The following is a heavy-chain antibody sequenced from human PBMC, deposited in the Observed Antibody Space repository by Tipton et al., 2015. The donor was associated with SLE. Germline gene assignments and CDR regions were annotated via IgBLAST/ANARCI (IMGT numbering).Heavy chain of an antibody. CDR3: ARHRYSSSWYDAFDI. D-gene: IGHD6-13*01. CDR2: IYPGDSDT. V-gene: IGHV5-51*01. J-gene: IGHJ3*02. CDR1: GYSFTSYW. Sequence: QSGPEVKKPGESLKISCKGSGYSFTSYWIGWVRQMPGKGLEWMGIIYPGDSDTRYSPSVQGQVTISADKSISTAYLQWSSLKASDTAMYYCARHRYSSSWYDAFDIWRQGTMVTVSS.